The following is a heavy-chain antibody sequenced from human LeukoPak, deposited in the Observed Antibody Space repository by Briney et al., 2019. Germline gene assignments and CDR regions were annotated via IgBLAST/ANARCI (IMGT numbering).Heavy chain of an antibody. V-gene: IGHV4-30-4*08. J-gene: IGHJ4*02. D-gene: IGHD5-24*01. CDR1: GGSISGGDYY. CDR3: ARVVREDGAMADY. Sequence: IPSETLSLTCTVSGGSISGGDYYWSWIRQPPGKGLEWIGYIYYSGSTYYNPSLKSRVTISVDTSKNQFSLKLSSVTAADTAVYYCARVVREDGAMADYWGQGTLVTVSS. CDR2: IYYSGST.